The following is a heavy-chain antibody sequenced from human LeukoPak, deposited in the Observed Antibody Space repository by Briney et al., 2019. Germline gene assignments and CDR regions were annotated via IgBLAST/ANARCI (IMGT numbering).Heavy chain of an antibody. J-gene: IGHJ4*03. CDR2: ISHTGSLT. V-gene: IGHV3-48*03. CDR3: SSYWSGGTCHGYFHP. D-gene: IGHD3-3*01. CDR1: GFTSTPSE. Sequence: PGGSLRLSCAASGFTSTPSELNWVRQAPGKGLEWISYISHTGSLTYYADSVKGRFTISRDNAKNFLYLQMNSLRVEDTGIYYCSSYWSGGTCHGYFHPRGQGTLVSVS.